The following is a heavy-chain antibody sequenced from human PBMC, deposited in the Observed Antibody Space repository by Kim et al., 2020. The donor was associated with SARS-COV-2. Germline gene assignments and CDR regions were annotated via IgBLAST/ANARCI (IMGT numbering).Heavy chain of an antibody. D-gene: IGHD3-3*01. CDR3: AKLGGLRFLEWLLFPEAYDY. CDR1: GFTFSSYA. V-gene: IGHV3-23*01. Sequence: GGSLRLSCAASGFTFSSYAMSWVRQAPGKGLEWVSAISGSGGSTYYADSVKGRFTISRDNSKNTLYLQMNSLRAEDTAVYYCAKLGGLRFLEWLLFPEAYDYWGQGTLVTVSS. J-gene: IGHJ4*02. CDR2: ISGSGGST.